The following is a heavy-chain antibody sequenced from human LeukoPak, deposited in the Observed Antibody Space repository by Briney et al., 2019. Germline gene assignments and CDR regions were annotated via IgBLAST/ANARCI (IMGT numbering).Heavy chain of an antibody. CDR2: ISGSGGST. J-gene: IGHJ4*02. Sequence: GGSLRLSCAASGFTFSSYAMSWVRQAPGKGLEWVSAISGSGGSTYYADSVKGRFTISRDNSRNTLYLQMNSPRAEDTAVYYCANTLRGYSGYDFRGYYFDYWGQGTLVTVSS. V-gene: IGHV3-23*01. D-gene: IGHD5-12*01. CDR3: ANTLRGYSGYDFRGYYFDY. CDR1: GFTFSSYA.